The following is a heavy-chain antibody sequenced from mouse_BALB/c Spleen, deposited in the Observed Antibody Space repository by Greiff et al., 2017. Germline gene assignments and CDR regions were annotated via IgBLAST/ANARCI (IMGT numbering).Heavy chain of an antibody. CDR2: ISYDGSN. V-gene: IGHV3-6*02. Sequence: DVKLQESGPGLVKPSQSLSLTCSVTGYSITSGYYWNWIRQFPGNKLEWMGYISYDGSNNYNPSLKNRISITRDTSKNQFFLKLNSVTTEDTATYYCAIYDYAAWFAYWGQGTLVTVSA. J-gene: IGHJ3*01. D-gene: IGHD2-4*01. CDR1: GYSITSGYY. CDR3: AIYDYAAWFAY.